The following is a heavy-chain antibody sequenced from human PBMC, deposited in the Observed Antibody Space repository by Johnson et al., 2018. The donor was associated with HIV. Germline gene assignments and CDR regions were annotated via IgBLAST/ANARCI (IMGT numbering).Heavy chain of an antibody. V-gene: IGHV3-30*04. CDR3: ARDQGELRRTHAFDI. Sequence: QVQLVESGGGVVQPGRSLRLSCAASGFTFSSYAVHWVRQAPGKGLEWVAVISYDGSNKFYADSVKGRFTISRDNSKNTLYLQMNSLRHEDTAVYYCARDQGELRRTHAFDIWGQGTMVTVSS. D-gene: IGHD1-14*01. J-gene: IGHJ3*02. CDR2: ISYDGSNK. CDR1: GFTFSSYA.